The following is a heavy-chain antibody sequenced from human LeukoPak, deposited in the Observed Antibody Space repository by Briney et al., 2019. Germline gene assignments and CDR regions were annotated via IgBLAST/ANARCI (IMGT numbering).Heavy chain of an antibody. Sequence: ASVKVSCKVSGYTFTRYFMFWVRQAPGQGPEWMGTINPTGGITSYAPKFQGRVTMTRDMSTTTVHMELSSLTSDDTAVYYCARGGGGNGYGYDAFDVRGQGTIVTVSS. CDR3: ARGGGGNGYGYDAFDV. V-gene: IGHV1-46*01. CDR2: INPTGGIT. D-gene: IGHD3-22*01. J-gene: IGHJ3*01. CDR1: GYTFTRYF.